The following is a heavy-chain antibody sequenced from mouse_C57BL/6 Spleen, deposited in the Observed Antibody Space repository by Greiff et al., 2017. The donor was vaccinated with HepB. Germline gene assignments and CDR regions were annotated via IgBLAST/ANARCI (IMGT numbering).Heavy chain of an antibody. D-gene: IGHD2-4*01. CDR1: GYTFTSYW. V-gene: IGHV1-64*01. Sequence: QVQLKQPGAELVKPGASVKLSCKASGYTFTSYWMHWVKQRPGQGLEWIGMIHPNSGSTNYNEKFKSKATLTVDKSSSTAYMQLSSLTSEDSAVYYCALYDYDRWYFDVWGTGTTVTVSS. CDR2: IHPNSGST. J-gene: IGHJ1*03. CDR3: ALYDYDRWYFDV.